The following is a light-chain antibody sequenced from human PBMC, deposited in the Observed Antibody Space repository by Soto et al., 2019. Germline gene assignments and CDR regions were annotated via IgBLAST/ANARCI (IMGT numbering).Light chain of an antibody. Sequence: EIVLTQSPATLSLSPGERATLSCGASQNVSNSYLAWHQQKPGLAPRLLIYDASSRAIGIPDRFSGSGSGADFTLTISRLEPEDFAVYYCQQYGTSRWTFGQGTKVEIK. CDR1: QNVSNSY. J-gene: IGKJ1*01. CDR2: DAS. CDR3: QQYGTSRWT. V-gene: IGKV3D-20*01.